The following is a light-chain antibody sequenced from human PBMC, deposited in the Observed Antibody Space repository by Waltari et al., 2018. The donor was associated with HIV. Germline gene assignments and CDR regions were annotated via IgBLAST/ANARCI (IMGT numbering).Light chain of an antibody. CDR1: SSNIGAEYP. V-gene: IGLV1-40*01. CDR3: QSYDRSLSAWV. J-gene: IGLJ3*02. CDR2: GNS. Sequence: QSVLAQPPSVSGAPGQRVTISCTGSSSNIGAEYPVYWYQHLPGTAPILLLDGNSNRHSGVPNRFSGSKSATSASLAITGLQAEDEADYYCQSYDRSLSAWVFGGGTRLNVL.